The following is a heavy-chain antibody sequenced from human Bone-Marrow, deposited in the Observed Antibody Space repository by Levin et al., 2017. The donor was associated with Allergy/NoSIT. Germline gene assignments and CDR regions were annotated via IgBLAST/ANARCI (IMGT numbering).Heavy chain of an antibody. J-gene: IGHJ3*02. V-gene: IGHV4-61*03. D-gene: IGHD4-17*01. CDR3: ARDHGDSSDAFAI. Sequence: SQTLSLTCSVSGGSVRGENYYWSWIRQPPGTRLERIGYISYSGATTYSPSLESRVTISLGASENHFSLRLSSLTAADTAVYYCARDHGDSSDAFAIWGQGTMVTVSS. CDR2: ISYSGAT. CDR1: GGSVRGENYY.